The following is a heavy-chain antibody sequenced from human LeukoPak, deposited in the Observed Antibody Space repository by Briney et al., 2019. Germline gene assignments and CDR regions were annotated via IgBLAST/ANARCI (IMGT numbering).Heavy chain of an antibody. CDR3: ARRALPPAYCGGDCFDAFDI. D-gene: IGHD2-21*02. V-gene: IGHV5-10-1*01. CDR2: IDPSDSYT. CDR1: GYRFTSYW. J-gene: IGHJ3*02. Sequence: GESLKISCKGSGYRFTSYWISWVRQMPGKGLEWMGRIDPSDSYTNYSPSFQGHATISADKSISTAYLQWSSLKASDTAMYYCARRALPPAYCGGDCFDAFDIWGQGTMVTVSS.